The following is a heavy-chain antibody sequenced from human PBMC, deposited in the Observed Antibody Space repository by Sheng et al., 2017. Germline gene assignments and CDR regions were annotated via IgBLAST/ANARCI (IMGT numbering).Heavy chain of an antibody. D-gene: IGHD5-18*01. V-gene: IGHV4-59*01. CDR1: GGSISSYY. Sequence: QVQLQESGPGLVKPSETLSLTCTVSGGSISSYYWSWIRQPPGKGLEWIGYIYYSGSTNYNPSLKSRVTISVDTSKNQFSLKLSSVTAADTAVYYCARLKLGWLQPYYYYYGMDVWGQGTTVTVSS. CDR2: IYYSGST. CDR3: ARLKLGWLQPYYYYYGMDV. J-gene: IGHJ6*02.